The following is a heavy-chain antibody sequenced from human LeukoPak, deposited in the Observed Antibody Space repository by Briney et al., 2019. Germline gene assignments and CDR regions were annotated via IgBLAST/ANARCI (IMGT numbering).Heavy chain of an antibody. CDR1: GFTFSSYA. Sequence: GGSLRLSCAASGFTFSSYAMHWVRQAPGKGLEWVAVISYDGSNKYYADSVKGRFTISRDNSKNTLYLQVNSLRAEDTAVYYCARDRGIAAASEDALDIWGQGTMVTVSS. V-gene: IGHV3-30-3*01. CDR3: ARDRGIAAASEDALDI. J-gene: IGHJ3*02. CDR2: ISYDGSNK. D-gene: IGHD6-13*01.